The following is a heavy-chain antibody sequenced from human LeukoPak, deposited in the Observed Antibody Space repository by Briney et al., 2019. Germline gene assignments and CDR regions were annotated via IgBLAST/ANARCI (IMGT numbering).Heavy chain of an antibody. CDR3: TTVLLWFGELKVDY. D-gene: IGHD3-10*01. V-gene: IGHV3-15*01. CDR1: GFSFRTYG. Sequence: GSLRLSCVASGFSFRTYGMHWVRQAPGKGLEWVGRIKSKTDGGTTDYAAPVKGRFTISRDDSKNTLYLQMNSLKTEDTAVYYCTTVLLWFGELKVDYWGQGTLVTVSS. CDR2: IKSKTDGGTT. J-gene: IGHJ4*02.